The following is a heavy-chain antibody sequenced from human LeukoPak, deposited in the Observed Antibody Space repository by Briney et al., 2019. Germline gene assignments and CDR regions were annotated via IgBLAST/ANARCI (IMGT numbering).Heavy chain of an antibody. Sequence: SETLSLTCTVSGGSTSRYYWSWVRQPPGKGLEWIGRIYTSGSTNYNPSLKSRVTMSVDTSKNQFSLKLSSVTAADTAVYYCARDAIYYYYYYMDVWGKGTTVTISS. CDR3: ARDAIYYYYYYMDV. CDR2: IYTSGST. J-gene: IGHJ6*03. CDR1: GGSTSRYY. V-gene: IGHV4-4*07.